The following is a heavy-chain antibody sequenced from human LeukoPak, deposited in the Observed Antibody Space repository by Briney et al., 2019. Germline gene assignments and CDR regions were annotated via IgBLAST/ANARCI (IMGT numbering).Heavy chain of an antibody. CDR1: GFTVSSHY. J-gene: IGHJ4*02. CDR2: FHGGGSI. CDR3: ARISDTSGYYYFLGY. Sequence: GGSLRLSCAASGFTVSSHYLSWVRQAPGKGLEWVSLFHGGGSIYHADSVKGRFTISRDTSKNTLYLQMNSLRPEDTAVYYCARISDTSGYYYFLGYWGQGTQVTVSS. V-gene: IGHV3-66*02. D-gene: IGHD3-22*01.